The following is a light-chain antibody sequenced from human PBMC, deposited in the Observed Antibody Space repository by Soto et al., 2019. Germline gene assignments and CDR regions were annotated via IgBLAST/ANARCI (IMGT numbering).Light chain of an antibody. V-gene: IGKV1-5*01. CDR1: QSISSW. J-gene: IGKJ1*01. CDR2: GAS. Sequence: DTQMTQSPSTLSSSVGGRFTITGRASQSISSWLAWYQQKPWKPPKVLIYGASNLQSGVPPSFSGSGSGTDFTLAISSPQPEDSATYYCLQDINYPWTFGQGTKVDI. CDR3: LQDINYPWT.